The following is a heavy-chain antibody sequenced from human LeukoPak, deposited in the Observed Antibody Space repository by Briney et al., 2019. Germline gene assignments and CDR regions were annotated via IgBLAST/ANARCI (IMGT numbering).Heavy chain of an antibody. J-gene: IGHJ4*02. CDR2: IKSKTDGGTT. Sequence: SGGSLRLSCAASGFTFSSYEMNWVRQAPGKGLGWVGRIKSKTDGGTTDYAAPVKGRFTISRDDSKNTLYLQMNSLKTEDTAVYYCTTDLGYGDYDYWGQGTLVTVSS. D-gene: IGHD4-17*01. CDR1: GFTFSSYE. CDR3: TTDLGYGDYDY. V-gene: IGHV3-15*01.